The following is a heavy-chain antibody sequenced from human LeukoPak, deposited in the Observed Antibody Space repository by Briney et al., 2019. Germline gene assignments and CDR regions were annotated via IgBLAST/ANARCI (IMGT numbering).Heavy chain of an antibody. J-gene: IGHJ4*02. V-gene: IGHV3-7*03. CDR1: GFIFSSYW. Sequence: PGGSLRLSCAASGFIFSSYWMSWVRQAPGKGLEWVANIKHDEVEKYHVDSVKGRFTISRDNAKNSLYLQMNSLRAEDTAVYFCARDAGALVTHFVSWGQGTLVTVSS. CDR2: IKHDEVEK. D-gene: IGHD5-18*01. CDR3: ARDAGALVTHFVS.